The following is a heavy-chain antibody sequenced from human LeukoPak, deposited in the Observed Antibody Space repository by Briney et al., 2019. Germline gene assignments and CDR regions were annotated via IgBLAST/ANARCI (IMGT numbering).Heavy chain of an antibody. V-gene: IGHV1-18*03. CDR3: ARDGVPAAMHYYYGMDV. J-gene: IGHJ6*02. Sequence: GASVKVSCKASGYTFTSYGISWVRQAPGQGLEWMGWISAYTGNTNYAQKLQGRVTMTTDTSTSTAYMELRSLRSDDMAVYYCARDGVPAAMHYYYGMDVWGQGTTVTVSS. CDR1: GYTFTSYG. CDR2: ISAYTGNT. D-gene: IGHD2-2*01.